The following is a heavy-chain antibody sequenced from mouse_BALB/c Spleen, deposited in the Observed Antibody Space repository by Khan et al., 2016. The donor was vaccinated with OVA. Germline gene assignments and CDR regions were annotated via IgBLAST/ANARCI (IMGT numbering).Heavy chain of an antibody. CDR2: ISYSGRT. D-gene: IGHD1-1*01. CDR3: SRSVTITTVVATDFDY. CDR1: GYSITSDYV. J-gene: IGHJ2*01. Sequence: EVQLQESGPGLVKPSQSLSLTCTVTGYSITSDYVWNWIRQFPGNKLEWMGYISYSGRTCYNPSLKSRSSSTRDTSTNQCFLQLNSVTTEDTATYYCSRSVTITTVVATDFDYWGQGTTLTVSA. V-gene: IGHV3-2*02.